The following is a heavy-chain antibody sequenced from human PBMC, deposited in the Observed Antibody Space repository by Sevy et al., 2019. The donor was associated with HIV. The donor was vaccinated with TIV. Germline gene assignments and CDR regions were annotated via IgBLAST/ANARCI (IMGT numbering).Heavy chain of an antibody. CDR1: GFTFSSYS. Sequence: GGSLRVSCAASGFTFSSYSMNWVRQAPGKGLEWVSSISSSSSYIYYADSVKGRFTISRDNAKNSLYLQMNSLRAEDTAVYYCARDDAAGIAARLFAWGYNWLDPRGQGTLVTVSS. CDR2: ISSSSSYI. J-gene: IGHJ5*02. CDR3: ARDDAAGIAARLFAWGYNWLDP. D-gene: IGHD6-6*01. V-gene: IGHV3-21*01.